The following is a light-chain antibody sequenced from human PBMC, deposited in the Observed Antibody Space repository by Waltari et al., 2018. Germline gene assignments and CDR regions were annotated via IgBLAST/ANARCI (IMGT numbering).Light chain of an antibody. V-gene: IGKV3-20*01. CDR1: QSVRRY. J-gene: IGKJ1*01. CDR2: DAS. Sequence: SCRASQSVRRYLAWYQHRPGQAPRLLIYDASTRAAGVADRFSGSGSGTDFSLTISRLEPEDFAVYYCQHYVSLPVTFGQGTRVEIK. CDR3: QHYVSLPVT.